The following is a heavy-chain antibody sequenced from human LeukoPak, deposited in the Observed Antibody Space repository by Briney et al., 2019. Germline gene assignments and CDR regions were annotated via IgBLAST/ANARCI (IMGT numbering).Heavy chain of an antibody. J-gene: IGHJ5*02. CDR2: INPSGGST. CDR3: ARDPSSSWYVWFDP. V-gene: IGHV1-46*01. CDR1: GYTFTSYY. Sequence: ASVKVSCKASGYTFTSYYMHWVRQAPGQGLEWMGIINPSGGSTSYAQKLQGRVTMTTDTSTSTAYMELRSLRSDDTAVYYCARDPSSSWYVWFDPWGQGTLVTVSS. D-gene: IGHD6-13*01.